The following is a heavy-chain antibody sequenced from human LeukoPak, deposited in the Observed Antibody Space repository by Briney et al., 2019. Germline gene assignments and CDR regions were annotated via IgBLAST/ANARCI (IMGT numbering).Heavy chain of an antibody. CDR2: IIGSGVDT. Sequence: GGTLRLSCGASGFTFSNYAMSWVRQAPGKGLEWVSAIIGSGVDTYTADSVKGRFSISRDNSKNTLYLQMNSLKTEDTAVYYCTSGLSVRRSNNTPVDYWGQGTLVTVSS. CDR1: GFTFSNYA. D-gene: IGHD1-1*01. J-gene: IGHJ4*02. CDR3: TSGLSVRRSNNTPVDY. V-gene: IGHV3-23*01.